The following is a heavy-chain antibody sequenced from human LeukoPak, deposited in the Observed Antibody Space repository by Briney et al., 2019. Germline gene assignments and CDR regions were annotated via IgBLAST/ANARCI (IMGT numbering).Heavy chain of an antibody. Sequence: SETLSLTCNVSGYSIRSGSFWGWIRQPPGKGLEWIGSIYRSGSTYYNPSLKSRVTISVDTSKNQFSLKLSSVTAADTAVYYCARANWYYYDSSGYQGYYYYYMDVWGKGTTVTVSS. CDR2: IYRSGST. CDR1: GYSIRSGSF. V-gene: IGHV4-38-2*02. J-gene: IGHJ6*03. D-gene: IGHD3-22*01. CDR3: ARANWYYYDSSGYQGYYYYYMDV.